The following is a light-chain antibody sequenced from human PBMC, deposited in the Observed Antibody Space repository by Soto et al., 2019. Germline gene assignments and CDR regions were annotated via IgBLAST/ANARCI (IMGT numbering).Light chain of an antibody. CDR3: QQYNNWPRT. CDR1: QSVSSN. Sequence: EIVMTQSPATLSVSPGERATLSCRAGQSVSSNLAWYQQKPGQAPRLLIYGASTRATGIPARFSGSGSGTEFTLTISSLRSEDFAVYYCQQYNNWPRTFGQGTKVEIK. V-gene: IGKV3-15*01. J-gene: IGKJ1*01. CDR2: GAS.